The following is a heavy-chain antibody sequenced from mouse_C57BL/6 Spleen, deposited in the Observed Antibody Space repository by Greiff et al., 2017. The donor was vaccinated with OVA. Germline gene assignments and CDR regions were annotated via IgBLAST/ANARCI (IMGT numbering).Heavy chain of an antibody. Sequence: EVQLQESGGGLVQPGGSMKLSCAASGFTFSDAWMDWVRQSPEKGLEWVAEIRNKANNHATYYAESVKGRFTISRDDSKSSVYLQMNSLRAEDTGIYYCTRPPYYSNYVFDYWGQGTTLTVSS. V-gene: IGHV6-6*01. CDR3: TRPPYYSNYVFDY. CDR2: IRNKANNHAT. J-gene: IGHJ2*01. CDR1: GFTFSDAW. D-gene: IGHD2-5*01.